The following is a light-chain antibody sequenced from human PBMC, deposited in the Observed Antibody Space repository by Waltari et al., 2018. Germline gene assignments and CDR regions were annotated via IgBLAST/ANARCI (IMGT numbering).Light chain of an antibody. CDR1: ISNIGTHY. Sequence: QSVLTQPPSASGTPGQSVTISCSGRISNIGTHYVYCYQQLPGTAPKLLIYLTHQRPSGVPDRFSASKSGTSASLAISGLRFEDEADYYCATRDEGPTVVFGGGTKLTVL. J-gene: IGLJ2*01. CDR3: ATRDEGPTVV. V-gene: IGLV1-47*01. CDR2: LTH.